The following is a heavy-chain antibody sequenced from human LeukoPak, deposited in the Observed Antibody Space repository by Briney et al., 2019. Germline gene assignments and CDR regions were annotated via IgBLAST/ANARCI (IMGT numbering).Heavy chain of an antibody. V-gene: IGHV4-34*01. Sequence: SETLSLTCKVSGGSFSGYHWTWIRQSPGPWLDYIGEINDSESPVYNPSLRSCVTMSVATSTNPFSLKLSSVTAADTAVYYCARDNLWFGESPNWFDPWGQGTLVTVSS. CDR2: INDSESP. D-gene: IGHD3-10*01. CDR3: ARDNLWFGESPNWFDP. CDR1: GGSFSGYH. J-gene: IGHJ5*02.